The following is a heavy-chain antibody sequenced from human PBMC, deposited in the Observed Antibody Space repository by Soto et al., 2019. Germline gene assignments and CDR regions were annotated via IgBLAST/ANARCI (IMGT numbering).Heavy chain of an antibody. CDR2: INTYNGNT. CDR3: AXXXXXXTXSPQDV. CDR1: GYTFTRYG. Sequence: QVQLVQSGAEVKNPGASVKVSCKASGYTFTRYGIGWARQAPGQGLEWMGWINTYNGNTNYAQNVQGRVTLTTDTSTSTAYMELRSLRSNDTAIYYXAXXXXXXTXSPQDVWGQGTTVIVSS. J-gene: IGHJ6*02. V-gene: IGHV1-18*01.